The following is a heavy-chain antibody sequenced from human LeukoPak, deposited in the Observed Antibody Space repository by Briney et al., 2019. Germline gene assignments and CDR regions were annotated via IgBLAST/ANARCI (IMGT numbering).Heavy chain of an antibody. CDR3: AAGSSGYYYGYFEY. J-gene: IGHJ4*02. Sequence: GTSVKVSCKASGFTFTSSAVQWVRQARGQRLEWIGWIVVGSGNTNYAQKFQERVTITRDMSTSTAYMEVSSLRSEHTAVCYCAAGSSGYYYGYFEYWGQGTLVTVSS. V-gene: IGHV1-58*01. CDR2: IVVGSGNT. D-gene: IGHD3-22*01. CDR1: GFTFTSSA.